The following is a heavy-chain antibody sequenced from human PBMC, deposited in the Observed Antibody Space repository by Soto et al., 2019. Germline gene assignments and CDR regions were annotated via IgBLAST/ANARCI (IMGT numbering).Heavy chain of an antibody. Sequence: GESLQISCKGSGYSFTSYWIGWVRQMPGKGLEWMGIIYPGDSDTRYSPSFQGQVTISADKSISTAYLQWSSLKASDTAMYYCARRVYGSGSYYKPFDIWGQGTMVTVSS. D-gene: IGHD3-10*01. CDR2: IYPGDSDT. CDR1: GYSFTSYW. J-gene: IGHJ3*02. CDR3: ARRVYGSGSYYKPFDI. V-gene: IGHV5-51*01.